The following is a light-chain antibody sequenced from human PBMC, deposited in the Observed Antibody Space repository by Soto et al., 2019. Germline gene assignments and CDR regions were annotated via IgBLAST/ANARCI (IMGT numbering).Light chain of an antibody. CDR1: LSISIC. Sequence: EIQMTQSPSTLSASVGESVTLSCRASLSISICLAWYQQRPGQAPNLLIYKASSLASGVPSRFSGSGSGTEFTLTISSLQPDDFATYYCQQYNSYSWTFGQGTKVDIK. J-gene: IGKJ1*01. V-gene: IGKV1-5*03. CDR3: QQYNSYSWT. CDR2: KAS.